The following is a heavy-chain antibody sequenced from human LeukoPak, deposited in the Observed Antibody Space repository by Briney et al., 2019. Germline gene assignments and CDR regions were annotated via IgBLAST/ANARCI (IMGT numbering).Heavy chain of an antibody. V-gene: IGHV7-4-1*02. Sequence: AASVKVSCKASGYTFTSYAMNWVRQAPGQGLEWMGWINTNTGNPTYAQGFTGRFVFSLDTSVSTAYLQISSLKAEDTAVYYCARVSLGGRENWDDDYWGQGTLVTVSS. CDR1: GYTFTSYA. J-gene: IGHJ4*02. CDR2: INTNTGNP. D-gene: IGHD7-27*01. CDR3: ARVSLGGRENWDDDY.